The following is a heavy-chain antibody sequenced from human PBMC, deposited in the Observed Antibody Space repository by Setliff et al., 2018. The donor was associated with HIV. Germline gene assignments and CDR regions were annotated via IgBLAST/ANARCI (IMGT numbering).Heavy chain of an antibody. V-gene: IGHV4-39*07. D-gene: IGHD3-16*01. J-gene: IGHJ5*02. CDR1: GGSISVNNYY. CDR3: ARGISTNAYWHGAPYNWFDP. CDR2: VHKSGNS. Sequence: SETLSLTCSVSGGSISVNNYYWAWVRQPPGKGLEWIGSVHKSGNSYYKPSLKSRVSISLDMSKNLFSLNLTSVTAADTAVYYCARGISTNAYWHGAPYNWFDPWGQGILVTVSS.